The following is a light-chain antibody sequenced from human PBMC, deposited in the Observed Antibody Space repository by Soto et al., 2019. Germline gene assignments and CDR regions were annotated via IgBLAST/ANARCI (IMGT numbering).Light chain of an antibody. CDR1: QSPLRSDGNIH. Sequence: EIVMTQSPLSLSVTPGEPASISCRSSQSPLRSDGNIHLDWYLQKPGQSPQLLIYLVSNRAPGVPDRFSGSGSGTDFTLKISRVEAEDVGVYYCMQALQTPITFGQGTRLEIK. CDR3: MQALQTPIT. J-gene: IGKJ5*01. CDR2: LVS. V-gene: IGKV2-28*01.